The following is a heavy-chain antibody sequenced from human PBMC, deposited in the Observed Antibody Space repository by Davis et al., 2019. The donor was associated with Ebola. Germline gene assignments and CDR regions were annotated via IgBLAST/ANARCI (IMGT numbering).Heavy chain of an antibody. CDR1: GGSLSSGGYY. D-gene: IGHD1-7*01. Sequence: PSETLSLTCTVSGGSLSSGGYYWTWIRQHPGKGLEWIGCMFYSGNTYYNPSLKSRLTISVDTSQNQFSLRLTSVTAADTAFYYCARLSPLGTTVDYWGQGTLVTVSS. CDR3: ARLSPLGTTVDY. J-gene: IGHJ4*02. CDR2: MFYSGNT. V-gene: IGHV4-31*03.